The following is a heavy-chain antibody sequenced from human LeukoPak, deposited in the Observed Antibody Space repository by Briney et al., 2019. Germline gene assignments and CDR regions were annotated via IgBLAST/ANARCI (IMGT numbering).Heavy chain of an antibody. CDR2: IRGSGGST. V-gene: IGHV3-23*01. CDR1: GFTSSSYP. J-gene: IGHJ4*02. CDR3: AKAAGDYVFDY. D-gene: IGHD4-17*01. Sequence: PGGSLRLSCSASGFTSSSYPMSWVRQAPGKGLELVSSIRGSGGSTYYANSVKGRFTISRDNSKNTLYLQMNSLRAEDTAVYYCAKAAGDYVFDYWGQGTLVTVSS.